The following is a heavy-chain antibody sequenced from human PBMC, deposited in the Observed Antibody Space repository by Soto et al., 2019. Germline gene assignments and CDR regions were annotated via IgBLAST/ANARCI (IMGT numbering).Heavy chain of an antibody. J-gene: IGHJ4*02. CDR3: AKVKGFTYGFPEGNALDY. V-gene: IGHV3-23*01. Sequence: WGSLRLSCAVSGLTFSSYGMSWVRQAPGKGLEWVSVISGSGGSTYYADSVKGRFSISRDNSKNTLKLQMNSLRAEDTAVFYCAKVKGFTYGFPEGNALDYWGQGPLVTVSS. CDR1: GLTFSSYG. D-gene: IGHD3-10*01. CDR2: ISGSGGST.